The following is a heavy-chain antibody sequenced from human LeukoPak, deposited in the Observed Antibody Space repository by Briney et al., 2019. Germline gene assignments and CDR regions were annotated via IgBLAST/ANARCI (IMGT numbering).Heavy chain of an antibody. V-gene: IGHV4-38-2*02. Sequence: SETLSLTCTVSGYSVSSGYYWGWIRQPPGKGLEGSWIMYQSGDTYYNPSLKRRVTISVDTSKNQLSLKLSSVTAEDTAVYYCARSKAQLCTSWYGTCFDPWGQGTLVSVSS. D-gene: IGHD2-2*01. CDR2: MYQSGDT. J-gene: IGHJ5*02. CDR1: GYSVSSGYY. CDR3: ARSKAQLCTSWYGTCFDP.